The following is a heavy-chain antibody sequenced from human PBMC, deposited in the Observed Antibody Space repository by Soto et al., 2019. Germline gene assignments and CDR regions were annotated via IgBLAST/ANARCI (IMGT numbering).Heavy chain of an antibody. D-gene: IGHD6-13*01. CDR3: ASAGQQLVWYFDY. CDR2: IWYDGSKK. CDR1: GFIFNNFG. V-gene: IGHV3-33*01. Sequence: GGSLRLSCAASGFIFNNFGIHWVRQAPGKGLEWVAVIWYDGSKKYYADSVKGRFTISRDSSKNTVDLEVNSLRVEDTAVYHCASAGQQLVWYFDYWGHGTLVTVSS. J-gene: IGHJ4*01.